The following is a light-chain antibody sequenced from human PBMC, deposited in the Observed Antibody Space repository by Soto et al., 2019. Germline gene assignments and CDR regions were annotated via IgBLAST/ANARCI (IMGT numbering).Light chain of an antibody. CDR1: SGSVSTNYY. Sequence: QTVVTQEPSFSVSPGGTVTFTCGLSSGSVSTNYYPSWYQQTPGQAPRTLIYNLNSRSSGVPDRFSGSILGNKAALTITGAQADDESYYYCVLYMGLGISVFGGGTKLPVL. CDR3: VLYMGLGISV. V-gene: IGLV8-61*01. CDR2: NLN. J-gene: IGLJ2*01.